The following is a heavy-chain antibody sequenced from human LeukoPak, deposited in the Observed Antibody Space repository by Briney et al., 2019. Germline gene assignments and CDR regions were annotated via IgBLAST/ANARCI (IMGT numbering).Heavy chain of an antibody. D-gene: IGHD3-22*01. Sequence: GGSLRLSCAATGFTFSSYAMSWVRQAPGKGLEWVSGVTGSGGATYYADSVKGRFTISRDNSKNTLYLQMNSLRAEDTAIYYCAKDKGSSGSKDFDYWGQGTLVTVSS. CDR1: GFTFSSYA. CDR2: VTGSGGAT. J-gene: IGHJ4*02. V-gene: IGHV3-23*01. CDR3: AKDKGSSGSKDFDY.